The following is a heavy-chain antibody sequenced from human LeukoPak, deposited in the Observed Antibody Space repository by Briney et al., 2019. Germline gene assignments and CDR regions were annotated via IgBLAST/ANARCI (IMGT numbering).Heavy chain of an antibody. CDR2: ISAYNGNT. CDR3: ARARYETRIWPKSRYDYYHYMDV. V-gene: IGHV1-18*01. J-gene: IGHJ6*03. D-gene: IGHD3-3*01. Sequence: ASVKVSCKASGYIYTSYAISWVRQAPGQGLEWMGWISAYNGNTKYAQKLKGRVTMTTDTSTTTAYMELRSLRSDDTAVYYCARARYETRIWPKSRYDYYHYMDVWGKGTTVTVSS. CDR1: GYIYTSYA.